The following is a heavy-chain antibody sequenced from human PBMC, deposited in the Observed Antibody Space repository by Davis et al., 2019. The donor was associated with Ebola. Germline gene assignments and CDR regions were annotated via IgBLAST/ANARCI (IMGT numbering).Heavy chain of an antibody. D-gene: IGHD3-3*01. J-gene: IGHJ6*02. CDR1: GGSFSGYY. V-gene: IGHV4-34*01. CDR3: AREPIFGVVTYYYYGMDV. Sequence: MPSETLSLTCAVYGGSFSGYYWSWIRQPPGKGLEWIGEINHSGSTNYNPSLKSRVTISVDTSKNQFSLKLSSVTAADTAVYYCAREPIFGVVTYYYYGMDVWGQGTTVTVSS. CDR2: INHSGST.